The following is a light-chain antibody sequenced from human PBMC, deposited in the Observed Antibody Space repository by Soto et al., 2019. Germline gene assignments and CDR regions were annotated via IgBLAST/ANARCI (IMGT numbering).Light chain of an antibody. CDR1: QSVLYSSNNKNY. V-gene: IGKV4-1*01. CDR2: WAS. CDR3: QQYYSTPLA. J-gene: IGKJ1*01. Sequence: DIVMTQSPDSLAVSLGARATINCKSSQSVLYSSNNKNYLAWYQQKPRQPPKLLIYWASTRESGVPDRFSGSGSGTYFTLTISSLQAEDVAVYYCQQYYSTPLAFGQGTKVEIK.